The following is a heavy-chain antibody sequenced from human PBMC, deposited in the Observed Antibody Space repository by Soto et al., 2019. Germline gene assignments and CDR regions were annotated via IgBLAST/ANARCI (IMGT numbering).Heavy chain of an antibody. CDR3: ARNLYSSSWYYFDY. D-gene: IGHD6-13*01. CDR2: ISGSGGST. CDR1: GFTFSSYA. J-gene: IGHJ4*02. Sequence: PGGSLRLSCAASGFTFSSYAMSWVRQDPGKGLEWVSAISGSGGSTYYADSVKGRFTISRDNSKNTLYLQMNSLRAEDTAVYYCARNLYSSSWYYFDYWGQGTLVTVSS. V-gene: IGHV3-23*01.